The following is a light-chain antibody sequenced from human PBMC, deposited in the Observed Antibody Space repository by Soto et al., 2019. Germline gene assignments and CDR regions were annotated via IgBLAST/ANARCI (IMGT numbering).Light chain of an antibody. J-gene: IGLJ1*01. CDR3: AAWNDSRNAYV. V-gene: IGLV1-44*01. Sequence: QSVLTPPPSASGTPGQRVTISCSGSSSHIGRHIVDCYQQLPGTAPKLLIYTNNQRPSGVPDRFSGSRSDTSASLAITGPQSEDEAADHGAAWNDSRNAYVFGAETKVTV. CDR1: SSHIGRHI. CDR2: TNN.